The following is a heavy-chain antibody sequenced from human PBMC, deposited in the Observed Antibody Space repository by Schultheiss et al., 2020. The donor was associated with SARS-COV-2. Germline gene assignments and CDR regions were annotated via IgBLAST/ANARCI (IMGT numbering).Heavy chain of an antibody. CDR1: GFTFSSYA. D-gene: IGHD3-22*01. V-gene: IGHV3-23*01. Sequence: GGSLRLSCAASGFTFSSYAMSWVRQAPGKGLEWVSAISGSGGSTYYADSVKGRFTISRDNSKNTLYLQMNSLRAEDTAVYYCAKVEYYDSSGYSSSEFDYWGQGTLVTVSS. J-gene: IGHJ4*02. CDR2: ISGSGGST. CDR3: AKVEYYDSSGYSSSEFDY.